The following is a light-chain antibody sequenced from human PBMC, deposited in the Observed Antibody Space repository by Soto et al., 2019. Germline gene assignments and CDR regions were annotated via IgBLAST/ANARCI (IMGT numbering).Light chain of an antibody. Sequence: QSALTQPPSASGSPGQSVTISCTGTSSDIGDYDYVSWYQHLPGKAPKLMIYEVARRPSGVPDRVSGSKSGNTASLTVSGLQAEDEADYYCSSYGGNNNLVFGGGTKLTVL. CDR2: EVA. CDR3: SSYGGNNNLV. J-gene: IGLJ3*02. CDR1: SSDIGDYDY. V-gene: IGLV2-8*01.